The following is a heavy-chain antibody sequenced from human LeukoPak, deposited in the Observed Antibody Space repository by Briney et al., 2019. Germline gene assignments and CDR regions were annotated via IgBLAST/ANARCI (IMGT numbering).Heavy chain of an antibody. CDR1: GFTVNSNY. CDR3: ARDSWAVAGLYY. J-gene: IGHJ4*02. D-gene: IGHD6-19*01. V-gene: IGHV3-66*01. CDR2: IYSGGTT. Sequence: GGSLRLSCAASGFTVNSNYMTWVRQDPGKGLEWVSLIYSGGTTYYADSVKGRFTISRDNSKNTLYLQMNSLRAEDTAVYYCARDSWAVAGLYYWGQGTRVTVSS.